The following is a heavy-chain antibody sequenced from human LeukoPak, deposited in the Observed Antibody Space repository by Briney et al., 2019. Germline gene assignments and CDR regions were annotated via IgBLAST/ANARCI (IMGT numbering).Heavy chain of an antibody. Sequence: PSETLSLTCAVSGYSISSGYYWGWIRQPPGKGLEWIGSIYHSGSTYYNPSLKSRVTISVDTSKNQFSLKLRSVTAADTDVYYCATEVGQWLVRTWGQGTLVTVSS. CDR1: GYSISSGYY. V-gene: IGHV4-38-2*01. D-gene: IGHD6-19*01. CDR3: ATEVGQWLVRT. J-gene: IGHJ5*02. CDR2: IYHSGST.